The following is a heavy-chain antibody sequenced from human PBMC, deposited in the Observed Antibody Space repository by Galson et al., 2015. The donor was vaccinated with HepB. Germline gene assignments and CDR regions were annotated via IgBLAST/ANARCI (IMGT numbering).Heavy chain of an antibody. Sequence: SLRLSCAASGFAFANYAMHWVRQAPGKGLECVSAMSRYGSKKYYVDSVKGRFTISRDNSNNTLYLQMSSLRTEDTAVYYCVKGHGMTWLDDAFDIWGQGTKVTVS. V-gene: IGHV3-64D*06. CDR2: MSRYGSKK. J-gene: IGHJ3*02. CDR3: VKGHGMTWLDDAFDI. CDR1: GFAFANYA. D-gene: IGHD5-12*01.